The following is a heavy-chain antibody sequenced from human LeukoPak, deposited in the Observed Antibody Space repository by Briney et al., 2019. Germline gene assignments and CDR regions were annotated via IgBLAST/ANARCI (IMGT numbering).Heavy chain of an antibody. CDR3: ARGYNGDYFRGIFMGSWFDP. CDR1: GGSISSYY. J-gene: IGHJ5*02. D-gene: IGHD4-17*01. V-gene: IGHV4-59*01. CDR2: IYYSGST. Sequence: QSSETLSLTCTVSGGSISSYYWSWIRQPPGKGLEWIGYIYYSGSTNYNPSLKSRVTISVDTSKNQFSLKLSSVTAADTAVYYCARGYNGDYFRGIFMGSWFDPWGQGTLVTVSS.